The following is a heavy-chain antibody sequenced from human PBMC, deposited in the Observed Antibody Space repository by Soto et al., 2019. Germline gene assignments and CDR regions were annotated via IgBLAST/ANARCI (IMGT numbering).Heavy chain of an antibody. CDR1: GFTFGRYA. J-gene: IGHJ6*03. CDR3: AKALRTSLNFFYYMDV. D-gene: IGHD2-2*01. CDR2: LGGNGFTT. V-gene: IGHV3-23*01. Sequence: EVQLLESGGGLVQPGGSLRLSCVVSGFTFGRYAMSWVRQAPEKGPEWVAILGGNGFTTYYADSVKGRFTISGDKSKSTLFLHMNSRRAYDTGVYYCAKALRTSLNFFYYMDVWGTGTSVTVSS.